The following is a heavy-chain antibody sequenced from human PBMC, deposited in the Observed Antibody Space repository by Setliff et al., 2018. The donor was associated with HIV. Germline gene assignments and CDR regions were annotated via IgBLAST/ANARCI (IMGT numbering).Heavy chain of an antibody. Sequence: SETLSLTCAVYGGSFSGYYWTWIRQPPGKGLEWIGEVNHSGSTNYNPSLKSRVTISVDTSKNQFSLNLNSVTIADTAVYYCARFTSGWYGQYWGQGTLVTVSS. D-gene: IGHD6-19*01. V-gene: IGHV4-34*01. J-gene: IGHJ4*02. CDR3: ARFTSGWYGQY. CDR2: VNHSGST. CDR1: GGSFSGYY.